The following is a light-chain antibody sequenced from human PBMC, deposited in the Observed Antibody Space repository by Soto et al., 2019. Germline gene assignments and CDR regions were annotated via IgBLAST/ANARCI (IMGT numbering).Light chain of an antibody. Sequence: DIQMTQSPASLSASVGDRVTITCRASQNVASYLHWYQQKPGKAPNLLIYVTSRLQSGVPSRFSGSGSGTDFTLTISSLQPEDFATYYCQQSYTTPITFGQGTRLEIK. CDR1: QNVASY. CDR3: QQSYTTPIT. V-gene: IGKV1-39*01. J-gene: IGKJ5*01. CDR2: VTS.